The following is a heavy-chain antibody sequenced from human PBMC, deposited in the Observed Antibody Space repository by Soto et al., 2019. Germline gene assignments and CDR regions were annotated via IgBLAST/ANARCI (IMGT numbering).Heavy chain of an antibody. Sequence: GGSLRLSCAASGFTFSSYGMHWVRQAPGKGLEWVAVISYDGSNKYYADSVKGRFTISRDNSKNTLYLQMNSLRAEDTAVYYCAREYSSSPLFDYWGQGTLVTVSS. CDR3: AREYSSSPLFDY. D-gene: IGHD6-6*01. J-gene: IGHJ4*02. V-gene: IGHV3-30*03. CDR2: ISYDGSNK. CDR1: GFTFSSYG.